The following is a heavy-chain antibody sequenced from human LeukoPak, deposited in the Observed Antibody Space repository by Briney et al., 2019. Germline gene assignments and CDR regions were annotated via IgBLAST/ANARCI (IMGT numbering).Heavy chain of an antibody. CDR1: GGTFSSYA. CDR3: ARAYYYDSSGYYYGVPHYYFDY. J-gene: IGHJ4*02. D-gene: IGHD3-22*01. Sequence: SVQVSCKASGGTFSSYAISWVRPAPGQGLEWMGGIIPIFGTANYAQKFQGRVTITADESTSTAYMELSSLRSEDTAVYYCARAYYYDSSGYYYGVPHYYFDYWGQGTLVTVSS. CDR2: IIPIFGTA. V-gene: IGHV1-69*13.